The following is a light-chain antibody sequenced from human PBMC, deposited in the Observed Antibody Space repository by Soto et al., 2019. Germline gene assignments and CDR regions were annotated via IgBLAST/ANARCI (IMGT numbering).Light chain of an antibody. V-gene: IGKV3-15*01. CDR2: DAS. CDR1: YSVGSD. CDR3: QQYNFWSLFS. Sequence: EIVMTQSPATLSVSPGGRATLSCRASYSVGSDLAWYQVRPGQAPRLLIYDASTRAIGIPTRFSGRGSGTEFNLTISSLQSEDVAVYYCQQYNFWSLFSFAQGTKLEI. J-gene: IGKJ2*01.